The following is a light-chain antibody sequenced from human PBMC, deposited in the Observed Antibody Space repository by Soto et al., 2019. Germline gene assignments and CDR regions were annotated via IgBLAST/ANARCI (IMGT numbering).Light chain of an antibody. CDR1: SSDVGGYNY. Sequence: QSVLTQPPSASGSPGQSVTISCTGTSSDVGGYNYVSWYQQHPGKAPKLMIDEVSKRPSGVPDLFSGSKSGNAAALTVSCHDAEDEADYDCSSYAGSNNWVFGGGTKLTVL. CDR2: EVS. CDR3: SSYAGSNNWV. J-gene: IGLJ3*02. V-gene: IGLV2-8*01.